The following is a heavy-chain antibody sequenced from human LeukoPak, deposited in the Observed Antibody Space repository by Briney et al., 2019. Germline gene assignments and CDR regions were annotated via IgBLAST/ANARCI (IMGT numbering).Heavy chain of an antibody. CDR1: GGSISSYY. CDR3: ARDHGIVGARAAFDI. Sequence: PSETLSLTCTVSGGSISSYYWSWIRQPPGKGLEWIGYIYYSGSTYYNPSLKSRVTISVDTSKNQFSLKLSSVTAADTAVYYCARDHGIVGARAAFDIWGQGTMVTVSS. D-gene: IGHD1-26*01. V-gene: IGHV4-59*12. J-gene: IGHJ3*02. CDR2: IYYSGST.